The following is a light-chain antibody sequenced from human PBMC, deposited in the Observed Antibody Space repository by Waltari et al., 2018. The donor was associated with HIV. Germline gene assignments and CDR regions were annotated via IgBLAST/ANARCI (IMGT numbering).Light chain of an antibody. CDR3: QQFKSYPFT. CDR2: TVS. J-gene: IGKJ2*01. Sequence: DIHLTQSPAYLSASVGDRVTFTCRASEGISRFLAWYQQKPGKAPKLLMYTVSTLQSGVPSRLSGSGSGTEFTLTVTSLQPEDFATYYCQQFKSYPFTFGQGTKLEIK. V-gene: IGKV1-9*01. CDR1: EGISRF.